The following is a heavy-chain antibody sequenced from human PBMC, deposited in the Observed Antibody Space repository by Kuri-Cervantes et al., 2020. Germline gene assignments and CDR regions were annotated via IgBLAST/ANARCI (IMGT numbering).Heavy chain of an antibody. J-gene: IGHJ6*02. D-gene: IGHD2-21*02. CDR1: GFTVSSNY. Sequence: GGSLRLSCATSGFTVSSNYMSWVRQAPGKGLEWVSVIYSGGSTYYADSVKGRFTISRDNSKNTLYLQMNSLRAEDTAVYYCARERGYCGGDCYLLELYGMDVWGQGTTVTVSS. V-gene: IGHV3-53*05. CDR2: IYSGGST. CDR3: ARERGYCGGDCYLLELYGMDV.